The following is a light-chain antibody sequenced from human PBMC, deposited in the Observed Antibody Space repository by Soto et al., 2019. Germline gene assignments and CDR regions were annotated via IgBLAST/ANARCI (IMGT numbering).Light chain of an antibody. CDR3: QVWDITTDHYV. J-gene: IGLJ1*01. V-gene: IGLV3-21*04. CDR2: YDS. Sequence: SYELTQPPSVSVAPEKTARLTCGGDNIGSKRVHWYRQKPGQAPVLVIYYDSDRPSGIPERFSGSNSGNMATLTINRVEAGDEADYYCQVWDITTDHYVFGTGTKVTVL. CDR1: NIGSKR.